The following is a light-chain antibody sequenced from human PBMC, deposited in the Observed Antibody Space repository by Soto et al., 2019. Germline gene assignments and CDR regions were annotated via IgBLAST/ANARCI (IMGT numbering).Light chain of an antibody. CDR2: AAS. CDR3: QQTYSTPIT. J-gene: IGKJ5*01. Sequence: NYAYWYHQKPGKAPFLLIYAASSLQSGVPSRFSGSGSGTDFPLSISSLPPEDFGTYYCQQTYSTPITFGQGTRLEI. CDR1: NY. V-gene: IGKV1-39*01.